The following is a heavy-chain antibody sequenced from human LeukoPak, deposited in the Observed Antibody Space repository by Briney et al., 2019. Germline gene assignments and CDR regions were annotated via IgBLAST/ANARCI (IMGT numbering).Heavy chain of an antibody. CDR3: VGEVGSRQMNS. Sequence: GGSLRLSCAASGFTFSSYAMHWVRQAPGKGLEWVAVISYDGSNKYYADSVKGRFTISRDNSKDMLYLQMNSLRVDDSATYYCVGEVGSRQMNSWGQGTLVTVSS. CDR2: ISYDGSNK. D-gene: IGHD1-26*01. V-gene: IGHV3-30-3*01. CDR1: GFTFSSYA. J-gene: IGHJ4*02.